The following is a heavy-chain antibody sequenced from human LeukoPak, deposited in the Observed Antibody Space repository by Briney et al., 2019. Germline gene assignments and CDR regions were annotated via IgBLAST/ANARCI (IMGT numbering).Heavy chain of an antibody. V-gene: IGHV3-74*01. CDR2: IDEKGGVR. J-gene: IGHJ4*02. Sequence: GGSLRLSCTVSGFPLSSYWMHWVRQAPGKGLEWVSRIDEKGGVRTYADSVKGRFTVSRDNAKQTVYLQMNNLEVGDTAIYYCVRDLILVWTPGDDFDFWGQGTLVTVSS. CDR3: VRDLILVWTPGDDFDF. D-gene: IGHD3-16*01. CDR1: GFPLSSYW.